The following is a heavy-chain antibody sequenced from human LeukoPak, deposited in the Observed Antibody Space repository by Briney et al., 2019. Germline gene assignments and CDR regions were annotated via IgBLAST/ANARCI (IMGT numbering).Heavy chain of an antibody. J-gene: IGHJ4*02. D-gene: IGHD5-24*01. V-gene: IGHV3-23*01. CDR3: ARWATSFDL. CDR2: INGRGDNT. Sequence: GGSLRLSCAASGVIISSYAMSWVRQAPGKGLEWVSAINGRGDNTYYADFVKGRFTISRDNSKSTVYLQMNSLRAEDTAVYYCARWATSFDLWGQGTLVTVSS. CDR1: GVIISSYA.